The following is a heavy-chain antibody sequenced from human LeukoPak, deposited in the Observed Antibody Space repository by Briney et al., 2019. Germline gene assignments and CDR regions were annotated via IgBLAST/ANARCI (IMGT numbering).Heavy chain of an antibody. CDR1: GGSFSGYY. D-gene: IGHD1-14*01. V-gene: IGHV4-34*01. J-gene: IGHJ6*03. CDR3: ARGRNWQTFYHFCMDV. Sequence: PSETLSLTCAVYGGSFSGYYWTWIRQPPGKGLEWMGEINHSADPNYNPSLKTRVSISIDTSKNQISLKMRSVTAADTAVYYCARGRNWQTFYHFCMDVWGNGTTVTVSS. CDR2: INHSADP.